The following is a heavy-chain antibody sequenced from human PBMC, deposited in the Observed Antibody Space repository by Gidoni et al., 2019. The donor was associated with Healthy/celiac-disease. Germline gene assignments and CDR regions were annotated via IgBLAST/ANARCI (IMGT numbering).Heavy chain of an antibody. Sequence: EVQLLESGGGLVQPGGSLRLSCAASGFTFSRYAMSWVRQAPGKGLEWVSAISGSGGSTYYADSVKGRFTISRDNSKNTLYLQMNSLRAEDTAVYYCAKDRVNSGSFEGWVYWGQGTLVTVSS. CDR2: ISGSGGST. V-gene: IGHV3-23*01. J-gene: IGHJ4*02. CDR3: AKDRVNSGSFEGWVY. D-gene: IGHD1-26*01. CDR1: GFTFSRYA.